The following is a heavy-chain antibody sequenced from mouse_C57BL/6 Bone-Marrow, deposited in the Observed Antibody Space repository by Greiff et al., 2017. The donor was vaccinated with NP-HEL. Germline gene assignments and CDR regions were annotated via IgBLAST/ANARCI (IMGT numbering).Heavy chain of an antibody. D-gene: IGHD1-1*01. CDR1: GYTFTSYW. J-gene: IGHJ2*01. V-gene: IGHV1-59*01. CDR3: ARTLITTVVAGGYFDC. CDR2: IDPSDSYT. Sequence: VQLQQPGAELVRPGTSVKLSCKASGYTFTSYWMHWVKQRPGQGLEWIGVIDPSDSYTNYNQKFKGKATLTVDTASSTAYMQLSSLSSEDSAVYYCARTLITTVVAGGYFDCWGQSATLTVSS.